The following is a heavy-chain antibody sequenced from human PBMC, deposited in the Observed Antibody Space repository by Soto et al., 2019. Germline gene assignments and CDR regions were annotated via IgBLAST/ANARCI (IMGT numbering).Heavy chain of an antibody. V-gene: IGHV3-74*01. CDR3: ARVSGEQHYLYYYYGMDV. CDR1: GFTLSSYW. J-gene: IGHJ6*02. CDR2: INRDGSST. D-gene: IGHD6-13*01. Sequence: GGSLRLSCAASGFTLSSYWMHWVRQAPGKGLEWVSRINRDGSSTSYADSVKGRFTISRDNAKNSLYLQMNSLRAEDTAVYYCARVSGEQHYLYYYYGMDVWGQGTTVTVSS.